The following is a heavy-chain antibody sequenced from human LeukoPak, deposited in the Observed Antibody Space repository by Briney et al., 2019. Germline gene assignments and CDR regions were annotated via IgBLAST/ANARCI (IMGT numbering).Heavy chain of an antibody. V-gene: IGHV3-23*01. CDR3: AKVRWDIVVVPAVVFDY. J-gene: IGHJ4*02. D-gene: IGHD2-2*01. Sequence: GSLRLSCAASGFTFSTYGMSWVRQAPGKGLEWVSAISGSGGRTYYADSVKGRFTISRDNSKNTLYLQMNSPRAEDTAVYYCAKVRWDIVVVPAVVFDYWGQGTQVTVSS. CDR1: GFTFSTYG. CDR2: ISGSGGRT.